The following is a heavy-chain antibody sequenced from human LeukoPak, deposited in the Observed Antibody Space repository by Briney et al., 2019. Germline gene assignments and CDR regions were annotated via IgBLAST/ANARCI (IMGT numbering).Heavy chain of an antibody. CDR1: GYTFSGTGWY. CDR2: IHPNNGDT. CDR3: ARGTYYYGSGSYLGDY. V-gene: IGHV1-2*02. J-gene: IGHJ4*02. Sequence: ASVKVSCKASGYTFSGTGWYLYWLRQAPGQGLECMGWIHPNNGDTAYAQKFEGRVAMTRDTSISTAYMELRRLRPDDTAVYYCARGTYYYGSGSYLGDYWGQGTLVTVSS. D-gene: IGHD3-10*01.